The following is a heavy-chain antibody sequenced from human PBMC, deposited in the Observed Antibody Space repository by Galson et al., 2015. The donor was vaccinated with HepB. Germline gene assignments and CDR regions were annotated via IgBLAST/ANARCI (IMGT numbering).Heavy chain of an antibody. D-gene: IGHD3-22*01. CDR3: AKGHSSGYHSGIDY. CDR2: ISYDGSNK. V-gene: IGHV3-30*18. J-gene: IGHJ4*02. CDR1: GFTFSSYG. Sequence: SLRLSCAASGFTFSSYGMHWVRQAPGKGLEWVAVISYDGSNKYYADSVKGRFTISRDNSKNTLYLQMNSLRAEDTAVYYCAKGHSSGYHSGIDYWGQGTLVTVSS.